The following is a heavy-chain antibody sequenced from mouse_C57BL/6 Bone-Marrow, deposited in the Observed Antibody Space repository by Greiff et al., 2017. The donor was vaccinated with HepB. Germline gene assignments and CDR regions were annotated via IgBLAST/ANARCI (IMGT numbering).Heavy chain of an antibody. CDR3: TRVQREGDHWYFEV. J-gene: IGHJ1*03. CDR2: ISNGGDYI. CDR1: GFTFSSYA. D-gene: IGHD2-13*01. V-gene: IGHV5-9-1*02. Sequence: EVQGVESGAGLVKPGGSLKLSCAASGFTFSSYAMYWVRQTPGKRLEWVAYISNGGDYIYYEETVKGRSTISRDNARNTRYLQLSSLTSEDTAMYYCTRVQREGDHWYFEVWGTGTTVTVSS.